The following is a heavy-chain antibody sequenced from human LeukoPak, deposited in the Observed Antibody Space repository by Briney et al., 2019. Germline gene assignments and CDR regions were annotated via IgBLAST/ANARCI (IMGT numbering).Heavy chain of an antibody. CDR3: ARGPTVTFNYHYGMDV. J-gene: IGHJ6*02. Sequence: PGGSLRLSCAASGLTFRNYAMSWVRQAPGKGLEWVARTRTKAKDYTTEYAASVKGRFTVSRDESMHSLYLQMNSLKTEDTAVYYCARGPTVTFNYHYGMDVWGQGTTVTVSS. V-gene: IGHV3-72*01. CDR2: TRTKAKDYTT. D-gene: IGHD4-17*01. CDR1: GLTFRNYA.